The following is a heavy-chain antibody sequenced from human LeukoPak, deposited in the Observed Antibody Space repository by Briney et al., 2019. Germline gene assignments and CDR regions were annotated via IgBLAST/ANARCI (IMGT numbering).Heavy chain of an antibody. Sequence: SETLSLTCAVYGGSFSGYYWSWIRQPPGKGLEWIGEINHSGSTNYNPSLKSRVTISVDTPKNQFSLKLSSVTAADTAVYYCARDSRLLWFGESYYGMDVWGQGTTVTVSS. J-gene: IGHJ6*02. V-gene: IGHV4-34*01. CDR1: GGSFSGYY. CDR2: INHSGST. D-gene: IGHD3-10*01. CDR3: ARDSRLLWFGESYYGMDV.